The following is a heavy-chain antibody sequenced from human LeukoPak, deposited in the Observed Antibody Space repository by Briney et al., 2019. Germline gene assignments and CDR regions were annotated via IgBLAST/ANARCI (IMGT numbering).Heavy chain of an antibody. D-gene: IGHD2-2*01. CDR1: GFTFNSYS. CDR3: ARCPAAAIDY. CDR2: ISSSSYTI. V-gene: IGHV3-48*02. Sequence: PGGSLRLSCAASGFTFNSYSMNCVRQAPGKGLEWVSYISSSSYTIYYADSMKGRFTISRDNGKNSLYLQMNSLRDEDTAIYYCARCPAAAIDYWGQGTLVTVSS. J-gene: IGHJ4*02.